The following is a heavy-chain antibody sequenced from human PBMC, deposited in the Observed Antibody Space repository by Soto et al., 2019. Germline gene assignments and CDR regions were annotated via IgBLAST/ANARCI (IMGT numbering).Heavy chain of an antibody. Sequence: SETLSLTCTVSGASISGFYWSWIRKSAGKGLEWIGRIYATGTTDYNPSLKSRVMMSVDTSKKQFSLKLRSVTAADTAVYYCVRDGTKTLRDWFDPWGQGILVTVSS. J-gene: IGHJ5*02. D-gene: IGHD1-1*01. V-gene: IGHV4-4*07. CDR1: GASISGFY. CDR3: VRDGTKTLRDWFDP. CDR2: IYATGTT.